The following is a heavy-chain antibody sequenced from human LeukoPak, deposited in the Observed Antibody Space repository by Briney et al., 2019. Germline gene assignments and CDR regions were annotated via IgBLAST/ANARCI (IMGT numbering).Heavy chain of an antibody. CDR2: IYYTGST. J-gene: IGHJ5*02. CDR3: ARTAAAGTWNWFDP. D-gene: IGHD6-13*01. Sequence: PSETLSLTCTVSGGSISSYYWSWIRQPPGKGLEWIGYIYYTGSTNYNPSPKSRVTISVDTSKNQFSLKLSSVTAADTAVYYCARTAAAGTWNWFDPWGQGTLVTVSS. V-gene: IGHV4-59*01. CDR1: GGSISSYY.